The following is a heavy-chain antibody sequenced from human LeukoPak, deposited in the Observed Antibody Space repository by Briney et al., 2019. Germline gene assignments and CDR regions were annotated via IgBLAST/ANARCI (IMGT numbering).Heavy chain of an antibody. J-gene: IGHJ4*02. Sequence: PSETLSLTCTVSGESISGFYWNWIRQPPGKGLEWLGYIYYSGSTNYNPSLKSRVTISIDTSKNQFSLKLNSVTAADTAVYYCASLADLWGQGTLVTVSS. CDR2: IYYSGST. CDR1: GESISGFY. V-gene: IGHV4-59*01. CDR3: ASLADL. D-gene: IGHD6-19*01.